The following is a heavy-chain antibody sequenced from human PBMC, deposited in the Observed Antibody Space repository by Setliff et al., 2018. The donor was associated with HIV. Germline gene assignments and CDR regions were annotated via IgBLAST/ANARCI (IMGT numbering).Heavy chain of an antibody. J-gene: IGHJ6*03. CDR3: ARGSTTVTNYYYYYMDV. V-gene: IGHV3-48*01. D-gene: IGHD4-17*01. Sequence: PGGSLRLSCEASGFSFDDYCMNWVRQAPGKGLEWVSYISSKRTSIYYADSVKGRFTISRDNDNNSLYLQMSGLSAEDTAVYYCARGSTTVTNYYYYYMDVWGKGTTVTVSS. CDR2: ISSKRTSI. CDR1: GFSFDDYC.